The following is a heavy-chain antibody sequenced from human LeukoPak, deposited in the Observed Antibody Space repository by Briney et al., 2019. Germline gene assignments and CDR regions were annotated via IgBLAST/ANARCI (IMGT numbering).Heavy chain of an antibody. CDR3: ARVMIIGRRPYYYYMDV. D-gene: IGHD3-22*01. Sequence: GASVKVSCKASGYTFTGYYMHWVRQAPGQGLEWMGGIIPIFGTANYAQKFQGRVTITADKSTSTAYMELSSLRSEDTAVYYCARVMIIGRRPYYYYMDVWGKGTTVTVSS. CDR1: GYTFTGYY. CDR2: IIPIFGTA. J-gene: IGHJ6*03. V-gene: IGHV1-69*06.